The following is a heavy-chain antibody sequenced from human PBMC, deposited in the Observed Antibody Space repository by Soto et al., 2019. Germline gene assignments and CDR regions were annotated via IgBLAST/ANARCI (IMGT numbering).Heavy chain of an antibody. J-gene: IGHJ6*02. CDR3: ARVSWIYYYGMDV. Sequence: QVQLQQWGAGLLKPSETLSLTCAVYGGSFSGYYWSWIRQPPGKGLEWIGEINHSGSTNYNPALKSRVTISVDTSKNQVSLKLSSVTAADTAVYYCARVSWIYYYGMDVWGQGTTVTVSS. V-gene: IGHV4-34*01. D-gene: IGHD5-12*01. CDR1: GGSFSGYY. CDR2: INHSGST.